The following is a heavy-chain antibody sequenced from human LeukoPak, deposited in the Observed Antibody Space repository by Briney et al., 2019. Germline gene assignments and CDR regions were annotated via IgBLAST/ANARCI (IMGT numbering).Heavy chain of an antibody. CDR2: INPSGGST. Sequence: GGSLRLSCAASGYTFTSYYMHWVRQAPGQGLEWMGIINPSGGSTSYAQKFQGRVTMTRDTSTSTVYMELSSLRSEDTAVYYCARRLDLGYFDYWGQGTLVTVSS. V-gene: IGHV1-46*01. CDR3: ARRLDLGYFDY. CDR1: GYTFTSYY. D-gene: IGHD3-16*01. J-gene: IGHJ4*02.